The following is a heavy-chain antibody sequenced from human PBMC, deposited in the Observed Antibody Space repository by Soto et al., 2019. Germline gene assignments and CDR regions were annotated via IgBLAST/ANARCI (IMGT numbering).Heavy chain of an antibody. Sequence: ASVKVSCKASGYTFTRYAMHWVRQAPGQRLEWMGWINAGNGNTKYSQKFQGRVTITTDTSASTGYMELSSLRSEDTAVYYCARDGIAAAGTSWFDPWGQGTLVTVSS. CDR2: INAGNGNT. J-gene: IGHJ5*02. D-gene: IGHD6-13*01. CDR3: ARDGIAAAGTSWFDP. V-gene: IGHV1-3*01. CDR1: GYTFTRYA.